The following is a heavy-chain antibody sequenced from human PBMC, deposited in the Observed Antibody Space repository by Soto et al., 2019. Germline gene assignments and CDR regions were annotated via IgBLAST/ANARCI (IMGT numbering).Heavy chain of an antibody. CDR1: GFTFSNYW. CDR3: SRDVVVGAKALDY. Sequence: GGSLRLSCAASGFTFSNYWMTWVRQAPGKGLEWVANIKEDGSEKHYVDSVKGRFTISRDNAKNSLYLQMNSLRVEDTAVYFCSRDVVVGAKALDYWGQGALVTVSS. CDR2: IKEDGSEK. V-gene: IGHV3-7*01. J-gene: IGHJ4*02. D-gene: IGHD2-15*01.